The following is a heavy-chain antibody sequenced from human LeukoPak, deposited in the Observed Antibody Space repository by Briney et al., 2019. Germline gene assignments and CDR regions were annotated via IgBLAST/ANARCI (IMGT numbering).Heavy chain of an antibody. Sequence: SVQVSCKASGGTFSSYAISWVRPARGQGLEWMGGIIPIFGTANYAQKFQGRVTITADESTSTAYMELSSLRSEDTAVYYCARSCGGSCYSRDSSGWFHDAFDIWGQGTMVTVSS. J-gene: IGHJ3*02. CDR1: GGTFSSYA. V-gene: IGHV1-69*01. CDR2: IIPIFGTA. D-gene: IGHD2-15*01. CDR3: ARSCGGSCYSRDSSGWFHDAFDI.